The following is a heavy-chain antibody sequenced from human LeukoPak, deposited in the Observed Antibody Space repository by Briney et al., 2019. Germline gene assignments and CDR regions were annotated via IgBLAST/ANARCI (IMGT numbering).Heavy chain of an antibody. J-gene: IGHJ3*02. V-gene: IGHV3-23*01. CDR1: GFTFSNYA. CDR3: AKAGVTTVWDAFPI. CDR2: ITSGDNT. D-gene: IGHD4-17*01. Sequence: QAGGSLRLSCAASGFTFSNYAMSWVRQAPGKGLEWVSGITSGDNTYYADPVKGRVTISRDNSKNTLYLQMNSLRVEDTAIYYCAKAGVTTVWDAFPIWGQGTTVTVSS.